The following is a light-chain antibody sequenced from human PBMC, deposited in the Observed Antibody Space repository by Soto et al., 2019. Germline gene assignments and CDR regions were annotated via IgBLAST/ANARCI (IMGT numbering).Light chain of an antibody. CDR3: CSYAGSSTPR. CDR1: RSDVGSYNL. CDR2: EVS. Sequence: QSALTQPASLSGSPEQSITISCTGTRSDVGSYNLVSWYQQHPGKAPKLMIYEVSKRPSGVSNRFSGSKSGNTASLTISGLQAEDEADYYCCSYAGSSTPRLGTGTKVTVL. J-gene: IGLJ1*01. V-gene: IGLV2-23*02.